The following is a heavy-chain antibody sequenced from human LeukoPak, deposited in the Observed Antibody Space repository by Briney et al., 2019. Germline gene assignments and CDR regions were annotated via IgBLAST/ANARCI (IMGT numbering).Heavy chain of an antibody. CDR1: GYTFTSYD. D-gene: IGHD6-19*01. CDR2: MNPNSGNT. CDR3: ARGHSSGWYKGVDY. V-gene: IGHV1-8*01. J-gene: IGHJ4*02. Sequence: ASVKVSCKASGYTFTSYDINWVRQATGQGLEWMGWMNPNSGNTGYAQKFQGRVTMTRNTSISTAYMELSSLRSEDTAVYYCARGHSSGWYKGVDYWGQGTLVTVSS.